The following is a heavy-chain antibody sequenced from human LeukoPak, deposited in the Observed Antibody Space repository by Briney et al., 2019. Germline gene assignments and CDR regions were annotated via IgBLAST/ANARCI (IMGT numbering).Heavy chain of an antibody. CDR1: GFTFSGSA. D-gene: IGHD3-22*01. V-gene: IGHV3-73*01. CDR2: IRSKANSYAT. CDR3: TTRPWGGYYYDSSGYPQDYYYYGMDV. Sequence: GGSLRLSCAASGFTFSGSAMHWVRQASGKGLEWVGRIRSKANSYATAYAASVKGRFTISRDDSKNTAYLQMNSLKTEDTAVYYCTTRPWGGYYYDSSGYPQDYYYYGMDVWGQGTTVTVSS. J-gene: IGHJ6*02.